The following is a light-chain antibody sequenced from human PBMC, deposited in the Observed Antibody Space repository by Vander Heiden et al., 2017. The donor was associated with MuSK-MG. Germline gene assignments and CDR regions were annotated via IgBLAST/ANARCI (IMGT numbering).Light chain of an antibody. CDR1: QGISSY. J-gene: IGKJ2*01. CDR2: AAS. Sequence: DIQLTQSPSFLSASVGDRVTITCRASQGISSYLAWYQQKPGKAPKLLIYAASTLQSGVPSRFSGSGSGTEFTLTISSLQPEDFATYYCQQLYGYPYTFGPGTKLEIK. V-gene: IGKV1-9*01. CDR3: QQLYGYPYT.